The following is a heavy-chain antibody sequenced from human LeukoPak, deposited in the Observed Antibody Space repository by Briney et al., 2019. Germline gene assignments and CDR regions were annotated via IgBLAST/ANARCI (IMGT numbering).Heavy chain of an antibody. CDR3: AKDSDVVVPAAHDAFDI. CDR1: VFTPSSYA. D-gene: IGHD2-2*01. J-gene: IGHJ3*02. CDR2: ISGSGGGA. Sequence: PGGSLRLSCVAPVFTPSSYAMSGVRPTPGKGRERVSAISGSGGGAYSADTVKGRFTISRDNSKNTLYLQMNSLRAEATAVYYCAKDSDVVVPAAHDAFDIWGQGTMGTVSS. V-gene: IGHV3-23*01.